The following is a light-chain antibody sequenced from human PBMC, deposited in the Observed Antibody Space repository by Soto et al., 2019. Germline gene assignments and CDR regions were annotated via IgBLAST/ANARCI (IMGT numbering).Light chain of an antibody. CDR2: AAS. V-gene: IGKV1-27*01. J-gene: IGKJ3*01. CDR3: QKYNSAPIP. Sequence: DIQMTQSPSSLSASVGDRVTITCRASQGISNYLAWYQQKPGTVPKLLIYAASTLQSGVPSRFSGSGSGTDFTLTISSLQPEDVATYFFQKYNSAPIPFGRGTKVDIK. CDR1: QGISNY.